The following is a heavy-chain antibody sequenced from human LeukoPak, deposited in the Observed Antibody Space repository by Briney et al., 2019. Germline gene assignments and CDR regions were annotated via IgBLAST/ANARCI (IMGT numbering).Heavy chain of an antibody. J-gene: IGHJ6*04. CDR1: GYTLTELS. V-gene: IGHV1-24*01. CDR2: FDPEDGET. CDR3: ATDVYCSSTRCMDV. Sequence: ASVKVSCKVSGYTLTELSMHWVRQAPGKGLEWMGGFDPEDGETIYAQKFHGRVTMTEDTSTDTAYMELSSLRSEDTAVYYCATDVYCSSTRCMDVWGKGTTVTVPS. D-gene: IGHD2-2*01.